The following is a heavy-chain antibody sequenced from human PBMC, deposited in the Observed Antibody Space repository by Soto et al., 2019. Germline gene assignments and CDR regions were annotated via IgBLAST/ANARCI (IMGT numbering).Heavy chain of an antibody. CDR2: IYYSGST. CDR3: ARVGRVNWFDP. Sequence: SETLSLTCTVSGGSISSGGYYWSWIRQHPGKGLEWIGYIYYSGSTYYNPSLKSRVTISVDTSKNQFSLKLSSVTAADTAVYYCARVGRVNWFDPWGQGTLVTVSS. V-gene: IGHV4-31*03. J-gene: IGHJ5*02. CDR1: GGSISSGGYY. D-gene: IGHD1-26*01.